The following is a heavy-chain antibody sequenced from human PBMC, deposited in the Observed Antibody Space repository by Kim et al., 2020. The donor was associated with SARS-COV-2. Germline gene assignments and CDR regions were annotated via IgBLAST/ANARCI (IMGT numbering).Heavy chain of an antibody. CDR1: GGSISSYY. Sequence: SETLSLTCTVSGGSISSYYWSWIRQPPGKGLEWIGYIYYSGSTNSNPSLKSRVTISVDTSKNQFSLKLSSVTAADTAVYYCARGSSQVAATLQHWGQGTLVTVSS. J-gene: IGHJ1*01. CDR2: IYYSGST. CDR3: ARGSSQVAATLQH. V-gene: IGHV4-59*08. D-gene: IGHD2-15*01.